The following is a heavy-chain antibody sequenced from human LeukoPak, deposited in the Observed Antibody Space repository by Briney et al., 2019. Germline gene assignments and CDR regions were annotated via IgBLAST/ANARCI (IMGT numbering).Heavy chain of an antibody. CDR2: MNPNSGST. CDR3: ARGLGSSSWRNFDY. D-gene: IGHD6-13*01. V-gene: IGHV1-8*01. J-gene: IGHJ4*02. CDR1: GYTFTSYD. Sequence: ASVKVSCKASGYTFTSYDINWVRQATGRGLEWMGWMNPNSGSTGYAQKFQGRVTMTRNTSISTAYMELSSLRSEDTAVYYCARGLGSSSWRNFDYWGQGTLVTVSS.